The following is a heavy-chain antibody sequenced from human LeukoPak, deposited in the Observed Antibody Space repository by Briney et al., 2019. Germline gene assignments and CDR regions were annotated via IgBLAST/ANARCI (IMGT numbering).Heavy chain of an antibody. CDR2: ISGSGGST. Sequence: PGGSLRLSCAASGFTFSSYAMSWVRQAPGKGLEWVSAISGSGGSTYYADSVKGRFTISRDNSKNTLYLQMNSLRAEDTAVYYCAKKIIARPTYGIFDYWGQGTLVTVSS. D-gene: IGHD2/OR15-2a*01. V-gene: IGHV3-23*01. CDR3: AKKIIARPTYGIFDY. J-gene: IGHJ4*02. CDR1: GFTFSSYA.